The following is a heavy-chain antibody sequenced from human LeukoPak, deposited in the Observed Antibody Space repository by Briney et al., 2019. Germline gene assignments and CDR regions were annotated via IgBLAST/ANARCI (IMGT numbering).Heavy chain of an antibody. Sequence: GGSLRLSCAASVFTFSDHYMDWARQAPGRGLEWVGRTRNKANSYTTEYAASVKGRFTISRDDSKNSLYLQMNSLKIEDTAVYYCARVRGSGSGTWPLDIWGQGTMVTVSS. D-gene: IGHD1-26*01. CDR3: ARVRGSGSGTWPLDI. CDR1: VFTFSDHY. CDR2: TRNKANSYTT. V-gene: IGHV3-72*01. J-gene: IGHJ3*02.